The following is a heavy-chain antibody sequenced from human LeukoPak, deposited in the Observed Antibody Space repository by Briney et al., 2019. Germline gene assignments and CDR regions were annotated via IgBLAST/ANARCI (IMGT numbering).Heavy chain of an antibody. CDR3: AARGLQYFYYGMDV. CDR2: IVVGSGNT. J-gene: IGHJ6*02. V-gene: IGHV1-58*02. Sequence: SVKVSCKASGFTSTSSAMQWVRQARGQRLEWIGWIVVGSGNTNYAQKFQERVTITRDMSTSTAYMELSSLRSEDTAVYYCAARGLQYFYYGMDVWGQGTTVTVSS. CDR1: GFTSTSSA. D-gene: IGHD4-11*01.